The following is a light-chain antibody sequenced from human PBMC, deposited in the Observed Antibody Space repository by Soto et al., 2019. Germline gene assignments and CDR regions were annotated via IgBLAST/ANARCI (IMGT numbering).Light chain of an antibody. CDR3: QQYNNWTFS. J-gene: IGKJ5*01. V-gene: IGKV3-15*01. Sequence: EIVMTQSPGTLSVSPGERATLSCRAGQGVTTNFAWYQKKSGQYPRLLIYDVSIRATGVPARFSGTGSETDFNLTISGLQSEDSAVYVCQQYNNWTFSFGQGTRLEIK. CDR1: QGVTTN. CDR2: DVS.